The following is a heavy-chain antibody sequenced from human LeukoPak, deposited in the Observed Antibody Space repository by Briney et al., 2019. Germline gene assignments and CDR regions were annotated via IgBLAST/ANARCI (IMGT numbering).Heavy chain of an antibody. Sequence: GGSLRLSCTVSGFTVSSNSMSWVRQAPGKGLEWVSFIYSAGSTHYSDSVKGRFTISIDNSKNTLYLQMNSLRAEDTAVYYCARRAGAYTHPYDYWGQGTLVTVSS. CDR2: IYSAGST. V-gene: IGHV3-53*01. CDR3: ARRAGAYTHPYDY. CDR1: GFTVSSNS. J-gene: IGHJ4*02. D-gene: IGHD3-16*01.